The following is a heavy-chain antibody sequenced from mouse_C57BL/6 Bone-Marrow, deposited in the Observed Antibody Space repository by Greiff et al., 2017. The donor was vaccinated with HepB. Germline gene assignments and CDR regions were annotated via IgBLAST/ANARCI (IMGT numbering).Heavy chain of an antibody. Sequence: VKLVESGPGLVQPSQSLSITCTVSGFSLTSYGVHWVRQSPGKGLEWLGVIWRGGSTDYNAAFMSRLSITKDNSKSQVFFKMNSLQADDTAIYYCALPWGTGAWFAYWGQGTLVTVSA. J-gene: IGHJ3*01. V-gene: IGHV2-5*01. D-gene: IGHD3-3*01. CDR1: GFSLTSYG. CDR2: IWRGGST. CDR3: ALPWGTGAWFAY.